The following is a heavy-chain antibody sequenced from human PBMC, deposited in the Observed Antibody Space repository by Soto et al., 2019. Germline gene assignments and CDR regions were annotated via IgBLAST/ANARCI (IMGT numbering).Heavy chain of an antibody. Sequence: EVRLLESGGGLAQPGGSRRLSCAASGFTFSSSAMNWVRQAPGKGLEWVSSIRVGGGDTFYADSVRGRFTVSRDISRNTLYLQMNSLRAEDTAIYYWAKCSVGTVRTSGWCIWFDPWGQGTLVTVSS. D-gene: IGHD6-19*01. V-gene: IGHV3-23*01. CDR3: AKCSVGTVRTSGWCIWFDP. CDR2: IRVGGGDT. J-gene: IGHJ5*02. CDR1: GFTFSSSA.